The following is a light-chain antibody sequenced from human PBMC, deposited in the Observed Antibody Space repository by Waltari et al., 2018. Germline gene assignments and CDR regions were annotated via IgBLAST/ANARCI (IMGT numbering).Light chain of an antibody. CDR2: EVT. CDR1: SSDVGNYNL. CDR3: CSYAGLGTYV. Sequence: QSGLTQPASVSGSPGQSITISCTGTSSDVGNYNLVSWYQHHPGKAPKLIMYEVTKRSSGVSDRFSASKSANTASLTISGLQTEDEADYYCCSYAGLGTYVVGTGTKVTVL. V-gene: IGLV2-23*02. J-gene: IGLJ1*01.